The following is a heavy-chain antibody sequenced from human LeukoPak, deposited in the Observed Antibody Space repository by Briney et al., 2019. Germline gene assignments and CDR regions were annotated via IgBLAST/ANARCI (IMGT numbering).Heavy chain of an antibody. CDR2: VFSRGTT. Sequence: SETLSLTCSVSGGSMNNYYWNWLRQSPKKGLEWIGFVFSRGTTNFNPSFRSRLTMSIDTSTYQFSLTLTSMTAADTAVYFCARSWAAKWELPGQFDSWGQGRLVTVSS. V-gene: IGHV4-4*07. CDR1: GGSMNNYY. CDR3: ARSWAAKWELPGQFDS. D-gene: IGHD1-26*01. J-gene: IGHJ5*01.